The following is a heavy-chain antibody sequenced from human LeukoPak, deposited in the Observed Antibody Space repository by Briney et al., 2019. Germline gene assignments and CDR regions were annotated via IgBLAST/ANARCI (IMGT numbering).Heavy chain of an antibody. CDR3: AREVAGTPWIDY. CDR1: GGSISSNSYY. D-gene: IGHD6-19*01. J-gene: IGHJ4*02. CDR2: IYYNGGT. Sequence: SETLSLTCTVSGGSISSNSYYWGWIRQPPGKGLEWIGNIYYNGGTYNNPSLKSRATISVDTSKNQFSLELNSVTATNTAVYYCAREVAGTPWIDYWGQGTLVTVSS. V-gene: IGHV4-39*02.